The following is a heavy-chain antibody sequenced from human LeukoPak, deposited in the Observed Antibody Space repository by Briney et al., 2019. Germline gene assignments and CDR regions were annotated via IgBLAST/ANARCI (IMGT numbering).Heavy chain of an antibody. CDR1: GGSFSGYY. Sequence: PSETLSLTCAVYGGSFSGYYWSWIRQPPGKGLEWIGEINHSGSTNYNPSLKSRVTISVDTSKNQFSLKLSSVTAADTAVYYCASLGDLTVTTKHTWRFDYWGQGTLVTVSS. J-gene: IGHJ4*02. D-gene: IGHD4-17*01. V-gene: IGHV4-34*01. CDR3: ASLGDLTVTTKHTWRFDY. CDR2: INHSGST.